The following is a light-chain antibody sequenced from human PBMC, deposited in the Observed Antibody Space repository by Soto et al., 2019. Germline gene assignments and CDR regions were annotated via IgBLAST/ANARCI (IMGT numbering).Light chain of an antibody. CDR1: SSNIGSNY. J-gene: IGLJ1*01. V-gene: IGLV1-47*01. Sequence: QSVLTQPPSASGAPGQRVIIPCSGSSSNIGSNYVYWYQHIPGTAPKLLIYRDTQRPSGVPDRFSASKSDTSASLAISGLRSEDEAEYYCGAWDDSLNGFYVFGSGTKLTVL. CDR2: RDT. CDR3: GAWDDSLNGFYV.